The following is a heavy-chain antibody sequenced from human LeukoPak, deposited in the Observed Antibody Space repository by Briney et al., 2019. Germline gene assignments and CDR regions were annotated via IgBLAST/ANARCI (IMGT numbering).Heavy chain of an antibody. J-gene: IGHJ4*02. CDR3: AKLGWGELLFPYYFDY. V-gene: IGHV1-18*01. CDR2: ISAYNGNT. Sequence: ASVKVSCKASGYTFTSYGISWVRQAPGQGLEWMGWISAYNGNTNYAQKLQGRVTMTTDTSTSTAYMELRSLRSDDTAVYYCAKLGWGELLFPYYFDYWGQGTLVTVSS. D-gene: IGHD1-26*01. CDR1: GYTFTSYG.